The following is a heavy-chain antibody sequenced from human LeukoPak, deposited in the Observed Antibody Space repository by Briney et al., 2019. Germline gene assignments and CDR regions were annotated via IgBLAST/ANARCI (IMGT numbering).Heavy chain of an antibody. V-gene: IGHV3-48*02. CDR2: ITADSGTT. CDR3: ASRDYFDY. J-gene: IGHJ4*02. CDR1: GFTFSTKS. Sequence: GGSLRLSCAVSGFTFSTKSMNWVRQAPGKGMEWVSYITADSGTTYYADSVKGRFTISRDNAKNSLYLQMNSLRDEDTAVYYCASRDYFDYWGQGTLVTVSS.